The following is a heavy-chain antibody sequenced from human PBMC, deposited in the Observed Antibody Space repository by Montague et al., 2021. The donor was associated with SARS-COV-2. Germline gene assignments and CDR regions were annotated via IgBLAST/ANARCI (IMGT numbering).Heavy chain of an antibody. Sequence: SQTLSLTYTVSGGPISSGGYYWSWIRQHPGKGLEWIGYIYYSGSTYYNPSLKSRVTISVDTSKNQFSLKLSSVTAADTAVYYCASTYGGNLGYYYYYMDVWGKGTTVTVSS. CDR2: IYYSGST. CDR3: ASTYGGNLGYYYYYMDV. V-gene: IGHV4-31*03. J-gene: IGHJ6*03. D-gene: IGHD4-23*01. CDR1: GGPISSGGYY.